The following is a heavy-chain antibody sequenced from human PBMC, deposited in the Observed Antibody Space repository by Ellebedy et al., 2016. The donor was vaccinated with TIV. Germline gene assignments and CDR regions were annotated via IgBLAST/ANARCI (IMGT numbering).Heavy chain of an antibody. CDR3: ARDTHGDKSADDAFDV. V-gene: IGHV1-18*01. Sequence: ASVKVSCKASGYTFTNYGFSWVRQAPGQGLEWMGWISAYNTYTSYAQKFQGRVTMTRDTSISTAYMELSSLRPEDTAVYYCARDTHGDKSADDAFDVWGQGTMVSVSS. J-gene: IGHJ3*01. D-gene: IGHD4-23*01. CDR1: GYTFTNYG. CDR2: ISAYNTYT.